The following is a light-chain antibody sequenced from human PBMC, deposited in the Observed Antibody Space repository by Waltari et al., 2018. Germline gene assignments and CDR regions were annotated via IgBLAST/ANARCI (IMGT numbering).Light chain of an antibody. J-gene: IGLJ3*02. CDR2: YKSDSDK. CDR1: SGINVGTYR. Sequence: QAVLTQPSSLSASPGASASLPCTLRSGINVGTYRIYWYQQKPGSPPQYLLRYKSDSDKQQGSGVPSRFSGSKDASANAGNLVISGLQSEDEADYYCMIWHSSAWVFGGGTKLTVL. V-gene: IGLV5-45*02. CDR3: MIWHSSAWV.